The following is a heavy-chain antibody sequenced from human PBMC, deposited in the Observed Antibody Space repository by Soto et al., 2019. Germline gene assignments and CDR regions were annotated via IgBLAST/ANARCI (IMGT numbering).Heavy chain of an antibody. J-gene: IGHJ4*02. Sequence: TGGSLRLSCAASGFTFSSYAMHWVRQAPGKGLEWVAVISYDGSNKYYADSVKGRFTISRDNSKNTLYLQMNSLRAEDTAVYYCARDYYYDSSGYYPGYFDYWGQGTLVTVSS. CDR1: GFTFSSYA. CDR3: ARDYYYDSSGYYPGYFDY. V-gene: IGHV3-30-3*01. D-gene: IGHD3-22*01. CDR2: ISYDGSNK.